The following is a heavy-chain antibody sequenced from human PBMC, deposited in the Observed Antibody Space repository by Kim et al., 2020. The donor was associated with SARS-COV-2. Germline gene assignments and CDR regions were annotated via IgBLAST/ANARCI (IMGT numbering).Heavy chain of an antibody. CDR2: INHSGST. CDR1: GGSFSGYY. V-gene: IGHV4-34*01. CDR3: ARDLLTGTTPY. Sequence: SETLSLTCAVYGGSFSGYYWSWIRQPPGKGLEWIGEINHSGSTNYNPSLKSRVTISVDTSKNQFSLKLSSVTAADTAVYYCARDLLTGTTPYWGQGTLVTVSS. D-gene: IGHD1-1*01. J-gene: IGHJ4*02.